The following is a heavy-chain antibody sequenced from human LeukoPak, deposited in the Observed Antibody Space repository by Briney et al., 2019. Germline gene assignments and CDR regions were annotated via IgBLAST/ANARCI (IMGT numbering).Heavy chain of an antibody. V-gene: IGHV3-23*01. J-gene: IGHJ5*02. D-gene: IGHD2-21*02. CDR1: GFTFSSFA. CDR3: AKGSLAYCGGDSA. Sequence: PGGSLRLSCAASGFTFSSFAMTWVRQVPGKGLEWVSAISTSGGSTYYADSVKGRFTISRDNSKNTLYLQMDSLRVEDTAVYYCAKGSLAYCGGDSAWGQGTLVTVSS. CDR2: ISTSGGST.